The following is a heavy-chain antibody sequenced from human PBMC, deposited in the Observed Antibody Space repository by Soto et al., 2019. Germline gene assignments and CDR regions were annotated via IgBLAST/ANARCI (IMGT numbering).Heavy chain of an antibody. Sequence: SETLSLTCTVSGGSVSSSSYYWNWIRQPPGKGLEWIGYIYYSGSTNYNPSLKSRVTISVDTSKNQFSLKLSSVTAADTAVYYCARDPGRALAVDWGEGTLVTVSS. D-gene: IGHD6-19*01. J-gene: IGHJ4*02. CDR2: IYYSGST. V-gene: IGHV4-61*01. CDR1: GGSVSSSSYY. CDR3: ARDPGRALAVD.